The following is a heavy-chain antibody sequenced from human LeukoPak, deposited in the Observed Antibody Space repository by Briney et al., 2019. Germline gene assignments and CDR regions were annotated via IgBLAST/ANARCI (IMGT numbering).Heavy chain of an antibody. V-gene: IGHV4-4*07. D-gene: IGHD1-1*01. CDR2: IYTSGST. J-gene: IGHJ6*03. Sequence: SETLSLTCTVSGGSISSYYWSWIRQPAGKGLDWIGRIYTSGSTNYNPSLKSRVTMSVDTSKNQFSLKLSSVTAADTAVYYCARVAGTTYYYYYMDVWGKGTTVTVSS. CDR3: ARVAGTTYYYYYMDV. CDR1: GGSISSYY.